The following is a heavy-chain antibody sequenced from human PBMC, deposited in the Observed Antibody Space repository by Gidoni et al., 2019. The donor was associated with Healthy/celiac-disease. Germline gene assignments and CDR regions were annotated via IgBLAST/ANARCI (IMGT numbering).Heavy chain of an antibody. CDR2: GST. Sequence: GSTYYNPSLKSRVTISVDTSKNQFSLKLSSVTAADTAVYYCARKGYYYDSSGYYQAFDYWGQGTLVTVSS. CDR3: ARKGYYYDSSGYYQAFDY. V-gene: IGHV4-39*01. D-gene: IGHD3-22*01. J-gene: IGHJ4*02.